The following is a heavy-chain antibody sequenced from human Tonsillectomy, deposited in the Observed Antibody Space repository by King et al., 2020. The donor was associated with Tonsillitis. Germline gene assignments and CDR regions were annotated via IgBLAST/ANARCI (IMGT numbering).Heavy chain of an antibody. CDR1: GGSFSGYY. CDR3: ARASPPSSWFLAHDD. D-gene: IGHD6-13*01. V-gene: IGHV4-34*01. J-gene: IGHJ4*02. Sequence: VQLQQWGAGLLKPSETLSLTCAVYGGSFSGYYWSWIRQPPGKGLEWIGEINHSGSTNYNPSLKSRVTISVDTSKNQFSLKLSSVTAADTAVYYCARASPPSSWFLAHDDWGQGTLVTVSS. CDR2: INHSGST.